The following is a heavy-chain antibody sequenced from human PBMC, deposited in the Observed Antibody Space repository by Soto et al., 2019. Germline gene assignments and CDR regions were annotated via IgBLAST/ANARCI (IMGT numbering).Heavy chain of an antibody. V-gene: IGHV4-59*08. CDR1: GDSIRNYY. Sequence: SETLSLTCTVSGDSIRNYYLSWIRQPPGKRLEWIGYIYYSGRTDYNPSLKSRVTISVDTSKNQFSLKLSSVTAADTAVYYCARRDSSGWYEKNWGQGTLVTVS. D-gene: IGHD6-19*01. CDR2: IYYSGRT. J-gene: IGHJ4*02. CDR3: ARRDSSGWYEKN.